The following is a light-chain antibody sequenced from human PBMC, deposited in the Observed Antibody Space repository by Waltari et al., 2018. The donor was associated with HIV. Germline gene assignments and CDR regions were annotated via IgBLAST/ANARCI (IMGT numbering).Light chain of an antibody. V-gene: IGLV1-44*01. CDR3: AVWGDSLNGPV. J-gene: IGLJ2*01. Sequence: QSVLTQPPSASGTPGQRVTIPCSGSRSNIRSNTVNWYQQLPGTAPKLLIYSNNQRPSGVPDRFSGSKSGTSASLAISGLQSEDEADYYCAVWGDSLNGPVFGGGTKLTVL. CDR2: SNN. CDR1: RSNIRSNT.